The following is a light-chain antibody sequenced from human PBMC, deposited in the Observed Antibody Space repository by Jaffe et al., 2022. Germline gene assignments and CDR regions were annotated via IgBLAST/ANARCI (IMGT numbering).Light chain of an antibody. J-gene: IGKJ2*01. CDR1: QSISIW. CDR3: QQYNNYSPST. V-gene: IGKV1-5*03. Sequence: DIQMTQSPSTLSASVGDRVTITCRASQSISIWLAWYQQKPGKAPKLLMYKASTLESGVPSRFSGSGSGTEFTLTISSLQPDDFATYYCQQYNNYSPSTFGQGTKLEIK. CDR2: KAS.